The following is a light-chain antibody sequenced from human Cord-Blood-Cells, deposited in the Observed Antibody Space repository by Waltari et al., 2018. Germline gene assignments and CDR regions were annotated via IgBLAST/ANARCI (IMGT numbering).Light chain of an antibody. CDR2: AAS. Sequence: AIRMTQSPSSLSDSTADRVTLNCRASQGISSYVAWYQQNPGKAPKLLIYAASTLQSGVPSRFSGSGSGTDFTLTISCLQSEDFATYYCQQYYIYPFSFGPGTKVDIK. V-gene: IGKV1-8*01. CDR1: QGISSY. CDR3: QQYYIYPFS. J-gene: IGKJ3*01.